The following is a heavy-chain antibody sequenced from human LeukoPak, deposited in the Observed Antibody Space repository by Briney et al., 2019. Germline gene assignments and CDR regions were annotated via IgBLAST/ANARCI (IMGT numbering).Heavy chain of an antibody. CDR2: IKQDGSEK. V-gene: IGHV3-7*01. J-gene: IGHJ6*03. CDR1: GFTFSSYW. Sequence: GGSLRLSCAASGFTFSSYWMSWVRQAPGKGLEWVANIKQDGSEKYYVDSVKGRFIISRDNAKNSLYLQMNSLRAEDTAVYYCARDEYSSAWGYYHSYYMDVWGRGTTVTVSS. D-gene: IGHD6-19*01. CDR3: ARDEYSSAWGYYHSYYMDV.